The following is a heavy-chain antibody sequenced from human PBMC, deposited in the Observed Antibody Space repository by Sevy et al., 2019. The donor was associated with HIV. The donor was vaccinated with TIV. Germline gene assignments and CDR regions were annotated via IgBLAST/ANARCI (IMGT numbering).Heavy chain of an antibody. V-gene: IGHV4-34*01. D-gene: IGHD2-2*01. Sequence: SETLSLTCAVHDGSFSGYYWNWIRQLPGKGLEWIGEINESGITYYNPSLKSRVTISVDTSKKQFSQKLNSVTAADTAVYFCARSPPVVVVPGAPSWFDPWGQGTLVTVSS. CDR1: DGSFSGYY. CDR2: INESGIT. CDR3: ARSPPVVVVPGAPSWFDP. J-gene: IGHJ5*02.